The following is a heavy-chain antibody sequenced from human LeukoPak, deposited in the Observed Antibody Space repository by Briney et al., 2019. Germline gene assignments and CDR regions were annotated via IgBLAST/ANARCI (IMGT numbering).Heavy chain of an antibody. J-gene: IGHJ4*02. CDR1: GGSFSGYY. CDR3: ARSMTTVTTGSDY. V-gene: IGHV4-34*01. CDR2: INHSGST. Sequence: PSETLSLTCAVYGGSFSGYYWSWIRQPPGKGLEWIGEINHSGSTNHNPSLKSRVTISVDTSKNQFSLKLSSVTAADTAVYYCARSMTTVTTGSDYWGQGTLVTVSS. D-gene: IGHD4-17*01.